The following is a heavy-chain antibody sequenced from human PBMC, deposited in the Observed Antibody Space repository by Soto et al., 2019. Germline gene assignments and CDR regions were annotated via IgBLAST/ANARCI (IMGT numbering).Heavy chain of an antibody. V-gene: IGHV4-39*01. J-gene: IGHJ4*02. CDR3: ARARFCTRTSCYHYFDF. CDR2: VFYTGFT. CDR1: GGSISGSYYY. Sequence: SETLSLTCAVSGGSISGSYYYWGWLRQSPGKGPEWIGSVFYTGFTSYNPSLESRVSVSVYKTKNQFSLKLSSVTAADTAVYYGARARFCTRTSCYHYFDFWGRGTLVTVSS. D-gene: IGHD2-2*01.